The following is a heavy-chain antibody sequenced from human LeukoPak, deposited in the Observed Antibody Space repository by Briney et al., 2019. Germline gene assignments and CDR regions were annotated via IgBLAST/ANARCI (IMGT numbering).Heavy chain of an antibody. D-gene: IGHD6-13*01. V-gene: IGHV1-3*01. CDR3: ARAGYSSSWYEFYWFDP. J-gene: IGHJ5*02. CDR1: GYTFTSYA. CDR2: INAGNGNT. Sequence: ASVKVSCKASGYTFTSYAMHWVRQAPGQRLEWMGWINAGNGNTKYSRKSQGRVTITRDTSASTTYMELSSLRSEDTSVYYCARAGYSSSWYEFYWFDPWGQGTLVTVSS.